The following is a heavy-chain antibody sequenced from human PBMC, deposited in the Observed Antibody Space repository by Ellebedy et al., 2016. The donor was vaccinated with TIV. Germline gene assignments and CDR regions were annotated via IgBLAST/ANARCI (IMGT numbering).Heavy chain of an antibody. CDR2: IYYTGSV. CDR1: GGSITSSRHY. CDR3: ARLEYQLPNPFEY. J-gene: IGHJ4*02. Sequence: MPSETLSLTCTVSGGSITSSRHYWGWIRQPPGKGLEWIGTIYYTGSVYYNPSLKSRVTIFIDTSKNQFSLKLTSVTAADTAVYYCARLEYQLPNPFEYWGRGTLVSVSS. V-gene: IGHV4-39*01. D-gene: IGHD2-2*01.